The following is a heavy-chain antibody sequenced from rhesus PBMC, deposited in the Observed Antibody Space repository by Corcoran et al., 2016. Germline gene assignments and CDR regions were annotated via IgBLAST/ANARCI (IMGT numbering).Heavy chain of an antibody. CDR1: GVSFRSHW. J-gene: IGHJ6*01. V-gene: IGHV4-80*01. CDR3: TRHNDSPLDS. D-gene: IGHD1-32*01. CDR2: INGNTGNT. Sequence: QVLLQESGPGLVKPSETLSLTCTVSGVSFRSHWWTWVRQPPGRGREWIGEINGNTGNTNYNPSLKSRVTISKDASKNQLSLQLNSMTAADTALYYCTRHNDSPLDSWGQGVVVTVSS.